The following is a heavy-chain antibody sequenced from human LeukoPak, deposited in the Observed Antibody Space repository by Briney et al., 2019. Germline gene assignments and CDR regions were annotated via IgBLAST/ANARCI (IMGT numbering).Heavy chain of an antibody. D-gene: IGHD4-23*01. J-gene: IGHJ4*02. Sequence: SETLSLTCAVYGGSFSGYYWSWIRQPPGKGLEWIGEINHSGSTNYNPSLKSRVTISVDTSKNQFSLKLSSVTAADTAVYYCARRTTVVTRGAFDYWGQGTLVTVSS. CDR1: GGSFSGYY. CDR2: INHSGST. CDR3: ARRTTVVTRGAFDY. V-gene: IGHV4-34*01.